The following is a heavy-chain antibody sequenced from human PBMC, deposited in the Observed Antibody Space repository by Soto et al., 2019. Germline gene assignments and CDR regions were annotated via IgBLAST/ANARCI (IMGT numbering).Heavy chain of an antibody. D-gene: IGHD3-16*01. CDR2: SKNKADSYTT. J-gene: IGHJ4*02. CDR1: GFTFSDHY. V-gene: IGHV3-72*01. CDR3: TAWGLGIDFGAA. Sequence: EVQLVESGGGLVQPGGSLRLSCAASGFTFSDHYMDWVRQAPGKGLEWVGRSKNKADSYTTEYAPSVKGRCTTSRDGSKNSRYLQMNRLKTEDTAVYDCTAWGLGIDFGAAWGQEILVTVSS.